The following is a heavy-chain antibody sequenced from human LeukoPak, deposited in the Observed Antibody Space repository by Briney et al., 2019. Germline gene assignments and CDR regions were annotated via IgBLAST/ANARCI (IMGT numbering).Heavy chain of an antibody. V-gene: IGHV3-23*01. CDR2: ISGSGGTT. J-gene: IGHJ3*02. D-gene: IGHD3-22*01. CDR3: ARGGRDSSGYHHTFDI. CDR1: GFTFSSYA. Sequence: PGGSLRLSCAASGFTFSSYAMSWVRQAPGKGLEWVSGISGSGGTTYYADSVKGRFTISRDNSKNTLYLQMNSLRAEDTAVYYCARGGRDSSGYHHTFDIWGQGTMVTVSS.